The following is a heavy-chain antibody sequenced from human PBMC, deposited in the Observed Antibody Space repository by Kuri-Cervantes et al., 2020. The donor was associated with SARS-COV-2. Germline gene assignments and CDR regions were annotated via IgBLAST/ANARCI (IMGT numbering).Heavy chain of an antibody. V-gene: IGHV1-8*02. Sequence: ASVKVSCKASGYSFSNYDINWVRQAAGQGLEWMGWMNPNSGNTGYAQKFQGRVTMTRNTSISTAYMELSSLRSEDTAVYYCARGNVGGLDYWGQGTLVTVSS. CDR2: MNPNSGNT. CDR3: ARGNVGGLDY. J-gene: IGHJ4*02. D-gene: IGHD3-16*01. CDR1: GYSFSNYD.